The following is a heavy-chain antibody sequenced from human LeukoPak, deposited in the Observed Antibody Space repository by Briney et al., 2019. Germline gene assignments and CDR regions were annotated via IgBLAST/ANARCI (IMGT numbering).Heavy chain of an antibody. Sequence: SETLSLTCTVSGGSISRGSYYWSWIRQPAGKGLEWIGRIYTSGSTNYNPSLKSRVTISVDTSKNQFSLKLSSVTAADTAVYYCARGLRGGAAFDIWGQGTMVTVSS. V-gene: IGHV4-61*02. J-gene: IGHJ3*02. CDR2: IYTSGST. CDR1: GGSISRGSYY. D-gene: IGHD2-15*01. CDR3: ARGLRGGAAFDI.